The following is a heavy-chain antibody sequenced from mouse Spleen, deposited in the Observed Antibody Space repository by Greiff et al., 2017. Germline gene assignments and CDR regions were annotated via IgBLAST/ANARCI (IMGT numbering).Heavy chain of an antibody. Sequence: QVHVKQSGAELMKPGASVKISCKATGYTFSSYWIEWVKQRPGHGLEWIGEILPGSGSTNYNEKFKGKATFTADTSSNTAYMQLSSLTSEDSAVYYCARVWDENAMDYWGQGTSVTVSS. CDR2: ILPGSGST. V-gene: IGHV1-9*01. J-gene: IGHJ4*01. CDR1: GYTFSSYW. CDR3: ARVWDENAMDY. D-gene: IGHD4-1*01.